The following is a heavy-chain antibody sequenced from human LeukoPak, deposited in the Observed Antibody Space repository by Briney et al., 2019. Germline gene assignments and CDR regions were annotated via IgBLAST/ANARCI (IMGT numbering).Heavy chain of an antibody. CDR1: GFAFSSYA. J-gene: IGHJ4*02. Sequence: GGSLRLSCAASGFAFSSYAMSWVRQAPGKGLEWVSAISGSGGSTYYADSVKGRFTISRDNSKNTLYLQMNSLRAQDTAVYYCAKNWGSGYFDYWGQGTLVPVSS. D-gene: IGHD7-27*01. CDR3: AKNWGSGYFDY. V-gene: IGHV3-23*01. CDR2: ISGSGGST.